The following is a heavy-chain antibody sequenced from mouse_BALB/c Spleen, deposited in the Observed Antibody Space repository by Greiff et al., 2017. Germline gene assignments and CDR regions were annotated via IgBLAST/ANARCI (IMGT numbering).Heavy chain of an antibody. CDR1: GYNFTSYW. CDR2: IYPGSGST. CDR3: ARTQLGLHFAY. J-gene: IGHJ3*01. Sequence: QVQLQQPGAELVKPGTSVKLSCKASGYNFTSYWINWVKLRPGQGLEWIGDIYPGSGSTNYNEKFKSKATLTVDTSSSTAYMQLSSLASEDSALYYCARTQLGLHFAYWGQGTLVTVSA. D-gene: IGHD3-1*01. V-gene: IGHV1-55*01.